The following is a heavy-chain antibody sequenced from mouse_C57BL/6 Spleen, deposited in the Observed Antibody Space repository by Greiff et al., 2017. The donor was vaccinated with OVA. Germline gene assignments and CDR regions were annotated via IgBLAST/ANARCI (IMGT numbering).Heavy chain of an antibody. V-gene: IGHV1-4*01. Sequence: VQLQQSGAELARPGASVTMSCKASGYTFTSYTMHWVKQRPGQGLEWIGYINPSSGYTKYNQKFKDKATLTADKSSSTAYMQLSSLTSEDSAVYDCARSNYSHRAGDYWGQGTSVTVSS. J-gene: IGHJ4*01. CDR1: GYTFTSYT. D-gene: IGHD2-12*01. CDR3: ARSNYSHRAGDY. CDR2: INPSSGYT.